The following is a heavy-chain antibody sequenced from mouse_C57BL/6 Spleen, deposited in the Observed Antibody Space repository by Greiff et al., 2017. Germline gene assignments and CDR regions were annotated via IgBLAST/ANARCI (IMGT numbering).Heavy chain of an antibody. CDR1: GFSLTSYG. Sequence: QVQLQQSGPGLVAPSQSLSITCTVSGFSLTSYGVDWVRQPPGKGLEWLGVIWGGGSTKYNSSLMSRLSLSKYNSKSQVFLKMYSLHTDDTAMYCCAKHIFYEYDGGYAMDYWGQGTSVTVSS. D-gene: IGHD2-4*01. J-gene: IGHJ4*01. CDR2: IWGGGST. V-gene: IGHV2-9*01. CDR3: AKHIFYEYDGGYAMDY.